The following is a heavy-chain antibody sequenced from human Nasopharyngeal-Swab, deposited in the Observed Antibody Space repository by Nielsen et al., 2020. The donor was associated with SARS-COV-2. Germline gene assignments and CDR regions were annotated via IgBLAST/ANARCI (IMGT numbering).Heavy chain of an antibody. J-gene: IGHJ4*02. CDR1: GFTFSSYS. D-gene: IGHD6-6*01. Sequence: GEPLKISCAASGFTFSSYSMNWVRQAPGKGLEWVSSISSSSSYIYYADSVKGRFTISRDNAKNSLYLQMNSLRAEDTAVYYCARYYGGSSPIDYWGQGTLVTVSS. CDR3: ARYYGGSSPIDY. CDR2: ISSSSSYI. V-gene: IGHV3-21*01.